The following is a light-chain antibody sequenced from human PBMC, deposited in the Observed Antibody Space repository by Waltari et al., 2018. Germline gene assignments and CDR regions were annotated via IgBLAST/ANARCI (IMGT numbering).Light chain of an antibody. CDR1: SSNIGAGYD. V-gene: IGLV1-40*01. J-gene: IGLJ2*01. Sequence: QSVLTQPPSVSGAPGQRVTISCTGSSSNIGAGYDVHWYQQLPGTAPKLLIYGNSNRASGVPDRFSGSKSGTSASLAITGLQAGDEADYYCQSYDSSLSGVVFGGGTKLTVL. CDR3: QSYDSSLSGVV. CDR2: GNS.